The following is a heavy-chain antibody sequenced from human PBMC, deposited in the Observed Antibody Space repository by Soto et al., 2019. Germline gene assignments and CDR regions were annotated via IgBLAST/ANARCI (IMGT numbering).Heavy chain of an antibody. D-gene: IGHD5-12*01. Sequence: EVQLVESGGGLVQPGRSLRLSCAASGFTFDDYAMHWVRQAPGKGLEWVSGISWNSGSIYYADSVKGRFIISRDNAKNSLYLQMNSLRDEDTAVYYCARGGVATIFGDSWGQGTLVTVSS. CDR2: ISWNSGSI. V-gene: IGHV3-9*01. CDR1: GFTFDDYA. CDR3: ARGGVATIFGDS. J-gene: IGHJ4*02.